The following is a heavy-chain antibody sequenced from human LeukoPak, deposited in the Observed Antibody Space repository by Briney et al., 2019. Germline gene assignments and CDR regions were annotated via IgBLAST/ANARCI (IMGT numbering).Heavy chain of an antibody. Sequence: LTGGSLRLSCAASGFTFSTYAMSWVRQAPGKGLEWVSAVRGSGSDTYYADSVKGRFTISRDNSKNTLYLQMNSLRVEDTAVYYCARASAVIYYFDYWGQGTLVTVSS. CDR3: ARASAVIYYFDY. D-gene: IGHD3-3*02. CDR1: GFTFSTYA. J-gene: IGHJ4*02. CDR2: VRGSGSDT. V-gene: IGHV3-23*01.